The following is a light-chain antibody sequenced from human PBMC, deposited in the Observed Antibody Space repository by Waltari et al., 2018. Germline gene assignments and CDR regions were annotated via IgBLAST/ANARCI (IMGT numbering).Light chain of an antibody. V-gene: IGLV1-44*01. J-gene: IGLJ2*01. CDR2: GTD. Sequence: SVLIQPPPASGPPGQRGLISSSGTYSNIGGKHVNWYQHLPRTSPKLLIYGTDQRPAGVPDRFSGSKSGTSASLAISGLQSADEGHYYCAVWDDSLRVLFGGGTKLTVL. CDR1: YSNIGGKH. CDR3: AVWDDSLRVL.